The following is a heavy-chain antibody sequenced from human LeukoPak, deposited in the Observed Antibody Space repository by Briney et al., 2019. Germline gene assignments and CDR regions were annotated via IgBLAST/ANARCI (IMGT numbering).Heavy chain of an antibody. CDR1: GFTFSSYD. J-gene: IGHJ4*02. D-gene: IGHD4-23*01. CDR2: ISGSGGTT. V-gene: IGHV3-23*01. Sequence: GGSLRLSCAASGFTFSSYDMSWVRQAPGKGLEWVSAISGSGGTTYYADSVKGRFTISRDNSKNTLYLQMNSLRAEDTAVYYCAKDLLESRWLPYYFDYWGLGALVTVSS. CDR3: AKDLLESRWLPYYFDY.